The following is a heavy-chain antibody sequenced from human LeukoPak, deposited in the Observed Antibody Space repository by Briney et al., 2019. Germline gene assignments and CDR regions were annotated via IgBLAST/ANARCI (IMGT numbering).Heavy chain of an antibody. V-gene: IGHV3-21*01. CDR3: AISSGQYYFDY. CDR2: ISSSSSYI. CDR1: RFTFSSYS. D-gene: IGHD3-22*01. Sequence: PGGSLRLSCAASRFTFSSYSMNWVRQAPGKGLEWVSSISSSSSYIYYADSVKGRFTISRDNAKNSLYLQMNSLRAEDTAVYYCAISSGQYYFDYWGQGTLVTVSS. J-gene: IGHJ4*02.